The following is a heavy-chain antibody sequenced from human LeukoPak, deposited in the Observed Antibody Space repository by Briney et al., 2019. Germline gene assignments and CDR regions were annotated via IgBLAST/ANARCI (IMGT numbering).Heavy chain of an antibody. CDR2: IIPILGIA. D-gene: IGHD3-10*01. CDR1: GGTFSSYA. Sequence: SVKVSCTASGGTFSSYAISWVRQAPGQGLEWMGRIIPILGIANYAQKFQGRVTITADKSTSTAYMELSSLRSEDTAVYYCARGITMVRGVIGDIWGQGTMVTVSS. CDR3: ARGITMVRGVIGDI. V-gene: IGHV1-69*04. J-gene: IGHJ3*02.